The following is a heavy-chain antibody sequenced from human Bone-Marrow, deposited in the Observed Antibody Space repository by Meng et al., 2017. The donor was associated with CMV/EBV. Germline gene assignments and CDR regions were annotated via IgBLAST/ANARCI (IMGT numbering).Heavy chain of an antibody. J-gene: IGHJ4*02. Sequence: ASVKVSCKASGYTFTGYYMHWVRQAPGQGLEWMGWINPNSGGTNYAQKFQGRVTMTRDTSISTAYMELSRLRSDDTAVYYCARDTPYSSSPAFDYWGQGTRVTVSS. CDR1: GYTFTGYY. CDR2: INPNSGGT. V-gene: IGHV1-2*02. D-gene: IGHD6-6*01. CDR3: ARDTPYSSSPAFDY.